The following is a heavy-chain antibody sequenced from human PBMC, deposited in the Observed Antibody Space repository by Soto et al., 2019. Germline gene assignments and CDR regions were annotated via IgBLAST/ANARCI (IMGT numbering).Heavy chain of an antibody. J-gene: IGHJ3*02. Sequence: EVQLVESGGGLVQPGESLRLSCSASGFTFSDYWMTWVRQAPGKGLEWVANIRKDESKKSYLDSVRGRFNVSRDNARNLLYLQMDSLRAEDTALYYCARDVSPGSGPYYDAFDIWGQGTMVTVSS. D-gene: IGHD3-22*01. CDR1: GFTFSDYW. CDR3: ARDVSPGSGPYYDAFDI. V-gene: IGHV3-7*05. CDR2: IRKDESKK.